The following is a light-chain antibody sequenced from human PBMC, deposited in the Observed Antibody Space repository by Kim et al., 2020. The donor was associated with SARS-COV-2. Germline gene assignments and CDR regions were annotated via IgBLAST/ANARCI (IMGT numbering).Light chain of an antibody. J-gene: IGKJ5*01. CDR1: QDIRND. Sequence: ASVGDRVTIACRESQDIRNDLGWYQQNPGRAPKRLIYGASSLQSGVPSRFSGSGSGTEFTLTISSLQPEDFATYFCLQHNTYPITFGQGTRLEIK. V-gene: IGKV1-17*01. CDR2: GAS. CDR3: LQHNTYPIT.